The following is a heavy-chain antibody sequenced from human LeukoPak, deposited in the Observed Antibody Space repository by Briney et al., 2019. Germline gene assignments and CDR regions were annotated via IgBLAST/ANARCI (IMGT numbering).Heavy chain of an antibody. D-gene: IGHD3-16*02. J-gene: IGHJ5*01. CDR1: GYTFTGYY. CDR2: INPNSGGT. CDR3: ARGRVWGSYRYDS. Sequence: AASVKVSCKASGYTFTGYYMHWVRQAPGQGLEWMGWINPNSGGTNYAQKFQGRVTMTRDTSISTAYMELSRLRSDDTAVYYCARGRVWGSYRYDSWGQGTLVTVSS. V-gene: IGHV1-2*02.